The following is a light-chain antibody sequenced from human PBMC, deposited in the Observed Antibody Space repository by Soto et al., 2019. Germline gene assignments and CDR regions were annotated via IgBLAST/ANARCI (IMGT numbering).Light chain of an antibody. CDR3: QQYSSSPPKYT. Sequence: EIVLTQSPGTLSLSPGERATLSCRASQSVSSSYLSWYQQKLGQAPRLLIYGASSRPTDIPDRFNGSGSGTDYSLTISSLEPEDFAVYYCQQYSSSPPKYTFGQGTNLEIK. J-gene: IGKJ2*01. CDR2: GAS. V-gene: IGKV3-20*01. CDR1: QSVSSSY.